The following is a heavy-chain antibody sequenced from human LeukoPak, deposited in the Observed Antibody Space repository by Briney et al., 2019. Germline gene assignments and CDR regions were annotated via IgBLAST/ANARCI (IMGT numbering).Heavy chain of an antibody. CDR2: ISGSGGST. V-gene: IGHV3-23*01. J-gene: IGHJ4*02. D-gene: IGHD6-13*01. Sequence: PSGTLSLTCAVSGGSISSINWWTWVRQPPGKGLEWVSAISGSGGSTYYADSVKGRFTISRDNSKNTLYLQMNSLRAEDTAVYYCAKGPPPRIAAAGDYYFDYWGQGTLVTVSS. CDR1: GGSISSIN. CDR3: AKGPPPRIAAAGDYYFDY.